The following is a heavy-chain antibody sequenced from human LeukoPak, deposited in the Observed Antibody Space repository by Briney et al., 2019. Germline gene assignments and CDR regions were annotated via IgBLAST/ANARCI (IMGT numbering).Heavy chain of an antibody. J-gene: IGHJ4*02. Sequence: SETLSLTCTVSGDSINSYYWSWIRQSPGKRLEWFGYIYYSGSTNYNPSLKSRVTISVDTSKNQFSLKLSSVTAADTAVYYCARVGGSSSPRRPFDYWGQGTLVTVSS. D-gene: IGHD6-6*01. CDR1: GDSINSYY. CDR3: ARVGGSSSPRRPFDY. CDR2: IYYSGST. V-gene: IGHV4-59*01.